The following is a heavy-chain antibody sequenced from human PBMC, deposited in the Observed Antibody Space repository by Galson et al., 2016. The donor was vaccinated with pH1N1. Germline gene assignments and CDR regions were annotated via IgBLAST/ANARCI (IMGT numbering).Heavy chain of an antibody. CDR3: ARLIGGGYNIREFDY. CDR1: GVSFSSNA. Sequence: SVKVSCKASGVSFSSNAISWVRQAPGQGLEWMGGIVPMFRTTYYAQKFQCRVTITADELATTAFMELSSLRSEDTAVYYCARLIGGGYNIREFDYWGQGTQVTVSS. CDR2: IVPMFRTT. V-gene: IGHV1-69*13. D-gene: IGHD5-24*01. J-gene: IGHJ4*02.